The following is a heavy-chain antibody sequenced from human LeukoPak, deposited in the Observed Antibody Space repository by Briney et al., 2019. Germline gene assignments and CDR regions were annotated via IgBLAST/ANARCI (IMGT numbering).Heavy chain of an antibody. CDR1: EFTFSSYS. Sequence: GGSLRLSCAASEFTFSSYSMNWVRQAPGKGLEYVSAISSNGANTYYADSVKGRVTISRDNSKNTLFLQLSSLRVEDTAVYYCVKRYCSGGSCYQFDYWGQGTLVIVSS. CDR2: ISSNGANT. D-gene: IGHD2-15*01. CDR3: VKRYCSGGSCYQFDY. J-gene: IGHJ4*02. V-gene: IGHV3-64D*09.